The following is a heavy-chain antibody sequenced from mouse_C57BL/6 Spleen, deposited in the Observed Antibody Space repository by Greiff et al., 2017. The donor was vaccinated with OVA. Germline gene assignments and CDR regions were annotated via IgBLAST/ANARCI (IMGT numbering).Heavy chain of an antibody. CDR3: ARAYDYDALFAY. J-gene: IGHJ3*01. CDR2: ISDGGSYT. CDR1: GFTFSSYA. Sequence: DVMLVESGGGLVKPGGSLKLSCAASGFTFSSYAMSWVRQTPEKRLEWVATISDGGSYTYYPANVKGRFTISRDNAKNNLYLQMSHLKSEDTAMYYCARAYDYDALFAYWGQGTLVTVSA. D-gene: IGHD2-4*01. V-gene: IGHV5-4*03.